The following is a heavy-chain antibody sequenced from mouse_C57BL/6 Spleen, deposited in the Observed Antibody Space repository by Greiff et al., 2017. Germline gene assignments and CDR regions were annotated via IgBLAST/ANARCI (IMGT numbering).Heavy chain of an antibody. J-gene: IGHJ1*03. D-gene: IGHD1-1*01. CDR3: ARGADYYSSSPWYFDV. Sequence: QVQLQQPGAELVRPGSSVKLSCKASGYTFTSYWMDWVKQRPGQGLEWIGNIYPSDSETHYNQKFKDKATLTVDKSSSTAYMQLSSLTSVDSAVYYCARGADYYSSSPWYFDVWGTGTTGTVSS. V-gene: IGHV1-61*01. CDR1: GYTFTSYW. CDR2: IYPSDSET.